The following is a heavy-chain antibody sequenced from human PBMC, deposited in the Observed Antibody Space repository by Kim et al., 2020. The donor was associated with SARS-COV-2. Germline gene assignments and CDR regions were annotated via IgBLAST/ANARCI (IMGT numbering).Heavy chain of an antibody. J-gene: IGHJ4*02. D-gene: IGHD5-12*01. V-gene: IGHV4-34*13. Sequence: YPPSLKGRVTRSVDPSKNPFSLKLSSVTAADTAVYYCARGRGYSGYVIDYWGQGTLVTVSS. CDR3: ARGRGYSGYVIDY.